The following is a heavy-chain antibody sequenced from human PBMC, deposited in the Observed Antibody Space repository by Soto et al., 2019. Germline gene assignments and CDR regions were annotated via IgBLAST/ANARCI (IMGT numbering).Heavy chain of an antibody. CDR1: GYTFSSYG. CDR2: ISGYNSIT. V-gene: IGHV1-18*01. Sequence: QVQLVQSGAEVKKPGASVKVSCEASGYTFSSYGISWVRQAPGQGFEWMGWISGYNSITRYAQKFQGRVTMTTDTSTSTAYMELRSLRSDDTAVYYCARAFGSTDYWGQGTLVTLSS. J-gene: IGHJ4*02. D-gene: IGHD6-13*01. CDR3: ARAFGSTDY.